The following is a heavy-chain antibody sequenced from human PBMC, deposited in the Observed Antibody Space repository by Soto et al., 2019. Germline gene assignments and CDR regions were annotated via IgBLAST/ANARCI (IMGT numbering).Heavy chain of an antibody. J-gene: IGHJ6*02. CDR2: IIPIFGTA. V-gene: IGHV1-69*13. Sequence: SVKVSCKASGGTFSSYAISWVRQAPGQGLEWMGGIIPIFGTANYAQKFQGRVTITADESTSTDYMELSSLRSEDTAVYYCARDGTSYSSSSISMYGTDVWGQGTTVTVSS. D-gene: IGHD6-13*01. CDR3: ARDGTSYSSSSISMYGTDV. CDR1: GGTFSSYA.